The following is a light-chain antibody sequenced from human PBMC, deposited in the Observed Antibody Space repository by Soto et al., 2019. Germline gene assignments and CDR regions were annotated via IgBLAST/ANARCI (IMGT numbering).Light chain of an antibody. Sequence: DIVMTQSPATLSVSPGERATLYCRASQSVSSNLAWYQQKPGQAPRLLIYGASTRATGIPARFSGSGSGTEFTLTISSLQSEDFAVYYCQQYNNWPYTFGQGTKVDIK. J-gene: IGKJ2*01. CDR3: QQYNNWPYT. CDR2: GAS. CDR1: QSVSSN. V-gene: IGKV3-15*01.